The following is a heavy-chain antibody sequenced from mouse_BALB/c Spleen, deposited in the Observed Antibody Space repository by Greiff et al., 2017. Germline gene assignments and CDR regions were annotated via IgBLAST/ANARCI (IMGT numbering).Heavy chain of an antibody. CDR1: GFTFSSYA. Sequence: EVKLMESGGGLVKPGGSLKLSCAASGFTFSSYAMSWVRQTPEKRLEWVASISSGGSTYYPDSVKGRFTISRDNARNILYLQMSSLRSEDTAMYYCARGSSSYAMDYWGQGTSVTVSS. CDR2: ISSGGST. J-gene: IGHJ4*01. D-gene: IGHD1-1*01. V-gene: IGHV5-6-5*01. CDR3: ARGSSSYAMDY.